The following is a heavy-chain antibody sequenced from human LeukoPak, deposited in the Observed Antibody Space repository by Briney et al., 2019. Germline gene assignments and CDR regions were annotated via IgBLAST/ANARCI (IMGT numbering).Heavy chain of an antibody. Sequence: GASEKVSCKASGYTFTSYDINWVRQATGQGLEWMGWMNPNSGNTGYAQKFQGRVTMTRNTSISTAYMELSSLRSEDTAVYYCARGRYSSGWYGYYYYYYMDVWGKGTTVTISS. CDR1: GYTFTSYD. D-gene: IGHD6-19*01. J-gene: IGHJ6*03. V-gene: IGHV1-8*01. CDR2: MNPNSGNT. CDR3: ARGRYSSGWYGYYYYYYMDV.